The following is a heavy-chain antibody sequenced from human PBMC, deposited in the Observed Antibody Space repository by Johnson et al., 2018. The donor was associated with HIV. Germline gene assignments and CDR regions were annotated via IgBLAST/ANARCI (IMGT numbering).Heavy chain of an antibody. V-gene: IGHV3-15*01. CDR2: IKRKTDGGTT. CDR1: GLTFTNAW. CDR3: TTRGFVVVPAANLHAFDI. J-gene: IGHJ3*02. D-gene: IGHD2-2*01. Sequence: VLLVESGGGLVKPGGSLRLSCAASGLTFTNAWMNWVRQAPGKGLEWAGRIKRKTDGGTTDYAAPVKGRFTISRDDSKNTLYLQMNSLKTEDTAVYYCTTRGFVVVPAANLHAFDIWGQGTMVTVSS.